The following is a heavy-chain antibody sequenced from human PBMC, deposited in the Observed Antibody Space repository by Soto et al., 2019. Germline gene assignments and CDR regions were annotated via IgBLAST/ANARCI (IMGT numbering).Heavy chain of an antibody. D-gene: IGHD1-26*01. Sequence: GASVKVSCKASGYTFTSYYMHWVRQAPGQGLEWMGWITPFSGDVHYAQKFQERVTITRDRSINTAYMQMSSLRSEDTAMYFCAGGGAGSGPFTWELPDHWGQGTLVTVSS. CDR3: AGGGAGSGPFTWELPDH. V-gene: IGHV1-45*02. CDR1: GYTFTSYY. J-gene: IGHJ4*02. CDR2: ITPFSGDV.